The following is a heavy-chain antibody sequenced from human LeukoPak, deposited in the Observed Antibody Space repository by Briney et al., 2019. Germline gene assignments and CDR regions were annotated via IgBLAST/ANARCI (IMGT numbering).Heavy chain of an antibody. Sequence: GGSLRLSCATSGFTIGKSDMAWVRQAPGKGLEWVGRIKSKTDGGTTDYAAPVKGRFTISRDDSKNTLYLQMNSLKTEDTAVYYCTTLSIAAAGTGSYWGQGTLVTVSS. V-gene: IGHV3-15*07. CDR2: IKSKTDGGTT. J-gene: IGHJ4*02. D-gene: IGHD6-13*01. CDR1: GFTIGKSD. CDR3: TTLSIAAAGTGSY.